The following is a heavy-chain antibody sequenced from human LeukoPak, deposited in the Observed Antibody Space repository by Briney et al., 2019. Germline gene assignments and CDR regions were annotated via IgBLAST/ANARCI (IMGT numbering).Heavy chain of an antibody. CDR2: IYYSGST. CDR1: GGSIRSYY. D-gene: IGHD1-1*01. CDR3: ARDNNNWYGWFDP. J-gene: IGHJ5*02. V-gene: IGHV4-59*01. Sequence: PSETLSLTCTVSGGSIRSYYWSWIRQPPGKGLEWIGYIYYSGSTNYNPSLKSRVTISVDTSKYQFSLKLSSVTAADTAVYYCARDNNNWYGWFDPWGQGTLVTVSS.